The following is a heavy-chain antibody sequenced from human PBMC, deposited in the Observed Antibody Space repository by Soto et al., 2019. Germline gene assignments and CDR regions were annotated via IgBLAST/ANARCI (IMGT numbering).Heavy chain of an antibody. CDR1: GFTFSDYY. CDR2: ISSSSSYT. Sequence: LRLSCAASGFTFSDYYMSWIRQAPGKGLEWVSYISSSSSYTNYADSVKGRFTISRDNAKNSLYLQMNSLRAEDTAVYYCARVVHYYGSGSYYGPYFDYWGQRTLVTVSS. CDR3: ARVVHYYGSGSYYGPYFDY. V-gene: IGHV3-11*05. D-gene: IGHD3-10*01. J-gene: IGHJ4*02.